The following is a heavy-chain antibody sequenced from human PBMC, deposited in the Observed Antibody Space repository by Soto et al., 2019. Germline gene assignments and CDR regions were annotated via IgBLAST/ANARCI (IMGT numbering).Heavy chain of an antibody. CDR3: ARHCRIAVAGTEGYYFDY. CDR2: IYYSGST. Sequence: QLQLQESGPGLVKPSETLSLTCTVSGGSISSSSYYWGWIRQPPGKGLEWIGSIYYSGSTYYNPSLKSRVTISVDTSKNQFSLKLSSVTAADTAVYYCARHCRIAVAGTEGYYFDYWGQGTLVTVSS. D-gene: IGHD6-19*01. J-gene: IGHJ4*02. CDR1: GGSISSSSYY. V-gene: IGHV4-39*01.